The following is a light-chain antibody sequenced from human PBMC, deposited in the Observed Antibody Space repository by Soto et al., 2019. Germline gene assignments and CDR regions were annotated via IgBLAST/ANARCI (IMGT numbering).Light chain of an antibody. CDR3: QWRSDWPPRLT. V-gene: IGKV3-11*01. CDR2: DAS. Sequence: EVGVTQSPATLSLSPGERATLSCLASESIGNYLAWYQQKLGQAPKLLIYDASHRAIGIPGRFSGDGSGTDFTLTISSLEPEDFAVYYCQWRSDWPPRLTFGGGTKVEIK. CDR1: ESIGNY. J-gene: IGKJ4*01.